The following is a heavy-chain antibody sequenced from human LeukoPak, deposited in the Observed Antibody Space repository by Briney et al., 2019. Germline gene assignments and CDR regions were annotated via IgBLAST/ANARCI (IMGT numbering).Heavy chain of an antibody. D-gene: IGHD3-10*01. J-gene: IGHJ3*02. V-gene: IGHV3-21*06. CDR3: ARGRSITLLRGVAMSDGFDI. Sequence: SGGTLRLSCAASGFTFSNYGMNWVRQAPGKGLEWVSFTDTSGRYVYYGDSVKGRFTISRDNAKNLLFLQMNGLRAEDTALYYCARGRSITLLRGVAMSDGFDIWGQGAMVAVSS. CDR2: TDTSGRYV. CDR1: GFTFSNYG.